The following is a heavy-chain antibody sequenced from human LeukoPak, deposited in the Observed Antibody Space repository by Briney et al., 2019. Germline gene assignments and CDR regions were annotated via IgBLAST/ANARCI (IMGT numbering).Heavy chain of an antibody. D-gene: IGHD3-10*01. Sequence: ASVKVSCKVSGYTLTELSMHWVRQAPGKGLEWIGGFDPEDGETIYAQKFQGRVTMTEDTSTDTAYMELSSLRSEDTAVYYCATKSITMVRGVIITRYYFDYWGQGTLVTVSS. CDR3: ATKSITMVRGVIITRYYFDY. CDR2: FDPEDGET. CDR1: GYTLTELS. V-gene: IGHV1-24*01. J-gene: IGHJ4*02.